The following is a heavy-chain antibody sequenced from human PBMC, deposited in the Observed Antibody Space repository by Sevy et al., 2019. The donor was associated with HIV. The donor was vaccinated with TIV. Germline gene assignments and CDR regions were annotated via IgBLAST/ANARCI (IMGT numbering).Heavy chain of an antibody. Sequence: GGSLRLSCAASGFTVTNNYISWVRHAPGKGLDWVALSYSDDSRYFADSVRGRFTISSDSLKNTLYLQMNSLRAEDTAVYYCARLHPHIAAARAMDVWGQGTTVTVSS. J-gene: IGHJ6*02. D-gene: IGHD6-13*01. CDR3: ARLHPHIAAARAMDV. CDR1: GFTVTNNY. V-gene: IGHV3-66*04. CDR2: SYSDDSR.